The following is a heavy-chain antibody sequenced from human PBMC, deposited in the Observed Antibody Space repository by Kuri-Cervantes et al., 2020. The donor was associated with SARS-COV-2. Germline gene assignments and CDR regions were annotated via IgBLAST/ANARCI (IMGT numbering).Heavy chain of an antibody. CDR2: IKQDGSEK. Sequence: GGSLRLSCAASGFTFNTYWMTWVRQAPGKGLESVANIKQDGSEKYYVDSVKGRFTISRDNAKNSLYLQMNSLRAEDTAVYYCARGAANYYYMDVWGKGTTVTVSS. CDR1: GFTFNTYW. CDR3: ARGAANYYYMDV. J-gene: IGHJ6*03. V-gene: IGHV3-7*04.